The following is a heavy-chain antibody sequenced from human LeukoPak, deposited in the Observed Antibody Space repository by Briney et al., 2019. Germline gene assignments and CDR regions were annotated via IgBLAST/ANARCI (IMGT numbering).Heavy chain of an antibody. CDR1: GFTFSTYA. Sequence: GRSLRLSCAASGFTFSTYAIHWVRQAPGQGLQWVAVIWFDGSNKYNADSVRGRFAISRDNSKNTVFLQMTGLRAEDTGVYYCARSDCGSSSCYYLSYYAMDVWGRGTAVTVS. V-gene: IGHV3-33*01. CDR2: IWFDGSNK. D-gene: IGHD2-2*01. J-gene: IGHJ6*02. CDR3: ARSDCGSSSCYYLSYYAMDV.